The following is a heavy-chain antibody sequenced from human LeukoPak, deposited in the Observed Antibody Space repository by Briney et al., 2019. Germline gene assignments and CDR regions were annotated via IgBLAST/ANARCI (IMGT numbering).Heavy chain of an antibody. CDR3: ARKGLTDEFDY. V-gene: IGHV3-13*01. J-gene: IGHJ4*02. CDR2: IGTAGDT. CDR1: GFTFSSYD. Sequence: AGGSLRLSCAASGFTFSSYDMHWVRQATGKGLECVSAIGTAGDTYYPGSVKGRFTISRENAKNSLYLQMNSLRAGGTAVYYCARKGLTDEFDYWGQGTLVTVSS.